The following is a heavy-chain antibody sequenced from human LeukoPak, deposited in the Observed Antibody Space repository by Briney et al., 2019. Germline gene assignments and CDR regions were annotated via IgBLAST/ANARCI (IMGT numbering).Heavy chain of an antibody. Sequence: GGSLGLSCSASGFNFRTYAMHWVRQAPGKGLERVAMIWRGGNYKYYADSVKGRFTVSRDDSRDRLYLQMDSLRAEDAAVYYCAIDPPASGWAFWSWGQGALVTVSS. CDR3: AIDPPASGWAFWS. D-gene: IGHD6-19*01. CDR1: GFNFRTYA. J-gene: IGHJ5*02. V-gene: IGHV3-33*01. CDR2: IWRGGNYK.